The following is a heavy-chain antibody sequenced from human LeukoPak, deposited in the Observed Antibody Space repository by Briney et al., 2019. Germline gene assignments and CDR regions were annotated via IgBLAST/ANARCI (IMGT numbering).Heavy chain of an antibody. Sequence: APVKVSCKASGYTFTSYYMHWVRQAPGQGLEWMGIINPSGGSTSYAQKFKGRVTMTRDTSTSTVYMELSSLRSEDTAVYYCARSEWLVRGWFDPWGQGTLVTVSS. J-gene: IGHJ5*02. D-gene: IGHD6-19*01. V-gene: IGHV1-46*01. CDR3: ARSEWLVRGWFDP. CDR2: INPSGGST. CDR1: GYTFTSYY.